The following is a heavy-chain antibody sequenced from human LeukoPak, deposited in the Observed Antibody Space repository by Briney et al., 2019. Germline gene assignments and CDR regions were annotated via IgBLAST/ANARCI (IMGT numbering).Heavy chain of an antibody. Sequence: PGGSLRLSCAASGFTFSSYSMNWVRQAPGKGLEWVANIKQDGSEKYYVDSVKGRFTISRDNAKNSLYLQMNSLRAEDTAVYYCARVAYSIPYYFDYWGQGTLVTVSS. J-gene: IGHJ4*02. D-gene: IGHD6-13*01. CDR1: GFTFSSYS. V-gene: IGHV3-7*01. CDR2: IKQDGSEK. CDR3: ARVAYSIPYYFDY.